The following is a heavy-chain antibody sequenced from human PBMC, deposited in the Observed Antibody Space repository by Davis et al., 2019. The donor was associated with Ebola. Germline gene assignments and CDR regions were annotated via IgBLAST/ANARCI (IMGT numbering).Heavy chain of an antibody. J-gene: IGHJ6*02. Sequence: PSETLSLTCTASSDPISSCYWSWIRQPAGKGLEWIGRIYTSGRTNYNPSLKSRVTMSVDTSKNQFSLELSSLTAADTAVYYCARGGWGTLGGYYYYYGMDVWGQGTTVTVSS. CDR2: IYTSGRT. V-gene: IGHV4-4*07. D-gene: IGHD3-16*01. CDR3: ARGGWGTLGGYYYYYGMDV. CDR1: SDPISSCY.